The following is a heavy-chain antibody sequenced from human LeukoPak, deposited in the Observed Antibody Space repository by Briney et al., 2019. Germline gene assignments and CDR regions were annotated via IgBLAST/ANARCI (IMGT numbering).Heavy chain of an antibody. CDR3: ARESSWWLYYYGMDV. Sequence: SQTLSLTCAISADSVSSDSAAWDWTRQSPSRGLEWLGRAYYRYKLNNDYAVSVKSRITSIPATSKNQFSLQLNSVTPEDTAVYYCARESSWWLYYYGMDVWGKGTTVTVSS. V-gene: IGHV6-1*01. D-gene: IGHD2-15*01. CDR1: ADSVSSDSAA. J-gene: IGHJ6*04. CDR2: AYYRYKLNN.